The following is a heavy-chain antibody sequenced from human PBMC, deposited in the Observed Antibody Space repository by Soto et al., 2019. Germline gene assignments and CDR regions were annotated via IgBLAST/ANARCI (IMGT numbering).Heavy chain of an antibody. J-gene: IGHJ4*02. Sequence: QVQLQQWGAGLLKPSETLSLTCAVYGGSFSGYYWSWNHQPPGKGLEWIGEINHSGSTNYNPSLKSRVTISVDTSKNQFSLTLSSVTAADTAVYYCARGKWLRSSFDYWGQGTLVTVSS. CDR1: GGSFSGYY. V-gene: IGHV4-34*01. CDR2: INHSGST. CDR3: ARGKWLRSSFDY. D-gene: IGHD5-12*01.